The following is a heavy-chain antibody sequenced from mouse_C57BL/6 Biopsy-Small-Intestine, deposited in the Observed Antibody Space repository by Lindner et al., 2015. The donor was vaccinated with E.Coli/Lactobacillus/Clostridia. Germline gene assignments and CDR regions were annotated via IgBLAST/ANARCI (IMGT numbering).Heavy chain of an antibody. CDR1: GFTFSDYG. J-gene: IGHJ4*01. CDR2: ISSCSYTI. Sequence: VQLQESGGGLVKPGGSLKLSCASSGFTFSDYGMHWVRQAPETGLEWITYISSCSYTIYYADTVKGRFTISGDNAKNSLFLQMTSLRSEDTAMYFCARDDDGYYTVGSIDYWGQGTSVTVSS. D-gene: IGHD2-3*01. V-gene: IGHV5-17*01. CDR3: ARDDDGYYTVGSIDY.